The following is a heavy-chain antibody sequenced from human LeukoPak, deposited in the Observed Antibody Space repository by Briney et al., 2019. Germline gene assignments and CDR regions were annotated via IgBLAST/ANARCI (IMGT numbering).Heavy chain of an antibody. D-gene: IGHD3-16*01. V-gene: IGHV4-39*01. Sequence: SETLSLTCTVSGGSISSSSYYWGWIRQPPGKGMEWIGNIYNSGSTYYNPSLKSRVTISADRSKNQFSLKLSSVTAADTAVYYCARSPGGAYFDYWGQGTLVTVSS. CDR3: ARSPGGAYFDY. CDR2: IYNSGST. J-gene: IGHJ4*02. CDR1: GGSISSSSYY.